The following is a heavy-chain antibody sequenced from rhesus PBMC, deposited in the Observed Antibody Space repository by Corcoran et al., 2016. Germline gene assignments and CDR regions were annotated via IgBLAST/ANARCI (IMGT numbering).Heavy chain of an antibody. Sequence: EVQLVESGGGLAPPGGSLGLSFFGSGFTFLLYVFHGFRQATGKGLEGVAVISADGRKKDFADSVKERITISRDNSKNTLYLQMSNLRLEDTAVYYCTRFDDWGQGVLVTVSS. V-gene: IGHV3-54*02. CDR1: GFTFLLYV. CDR2: ISADGRKK. J-gene: IGHJ4*01. CDR3: TRFDD.